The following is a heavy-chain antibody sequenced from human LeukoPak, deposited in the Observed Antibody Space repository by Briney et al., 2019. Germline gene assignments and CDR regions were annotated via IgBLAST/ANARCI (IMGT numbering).Heavy chain of an antibody. Sequence: GGSLRLSCAASGFTFSSYGIHWVRQAPGKGLEWVAVILFDGSSKYNADSVRGRFTISRDSSKNTLYLQMNSLRAEDTAVYYCARVRQPYCGGDCPYYYGMDVWGQGTTVTVSS. CDR1: GFTFSSYG. CDR3: ARVRQPYCGGDCPYYYGMDV. J-gene: IGHJ6*02. CDR2: ILFDGSSK. V-gene: IGHV3-30*03. D-gene: IGHD2-21*02.